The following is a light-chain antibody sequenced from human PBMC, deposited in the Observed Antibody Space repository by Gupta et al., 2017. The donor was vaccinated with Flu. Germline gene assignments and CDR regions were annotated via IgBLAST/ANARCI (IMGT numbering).Light chain of an antibody. J-gene: IGKJ1*01. V-gene: IGKV1-6*01. CDR2: AAS. CDR1: QAIRND. Sequence: AIQMTQSPSSLSASVGDRVTIPCRARQAIRNDLGWYQQKPGKAPNLLIYAASSSKSGVPSRFSGSGSGTDFTLTISSLQPEDFATYYCLQEDTSPRTFGQGTKVEI. CDR3: LQEDTSPRT.